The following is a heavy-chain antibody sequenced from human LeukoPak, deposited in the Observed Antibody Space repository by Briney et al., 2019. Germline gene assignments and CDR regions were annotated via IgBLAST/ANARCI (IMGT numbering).Heavy chain of an antibody. J-gene: IGHJ4*02. CDR2: IRKDGSQK. D-gene: IGHD3-3*01. Sequence: GGSLRLSCAASGFTFRSYWMIWVRQAPGKGPEWVANIRKDGSQKYYVDSVEGRFTISRDNAKNSLYLQMNTLRADDTAVYYCTRVSGGYDVSDYWGQGTLVTVTS. CDR1: GFTFRSYW. CDR3: TRVSGGYDVSDY. V-gene: IGHV3-7*03.